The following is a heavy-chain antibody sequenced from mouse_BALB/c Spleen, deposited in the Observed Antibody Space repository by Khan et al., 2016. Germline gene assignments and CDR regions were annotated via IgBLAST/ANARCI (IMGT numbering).Heavy chain of an antibody. J-gene: IGHJ2*01. V-gene: IGHV1S136*01. D-gene: IGHD4-1*01. Sequence: VQLKESGPELVKPGASVKMSCKSSGYTFTSYVMHWVKQKPGQGLEWIGYIDPYNDGTKYNEKFKGKATLTSDKSSSQAYMELSSLTSEDSAVYYCARRGYTGTYLDYWGQGTTLTVSS. CDR3: ARRGYTGTYLDY. CDR2: IDPYNDGT. CDR1: GYTFTSYV.